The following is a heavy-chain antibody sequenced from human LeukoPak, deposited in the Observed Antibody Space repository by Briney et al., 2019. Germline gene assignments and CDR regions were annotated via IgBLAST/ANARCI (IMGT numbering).Heavy chain of an antibody. J-gene: IGHJ4*02. CDR3: ARAGQYYDFWSGYQKGLYYFDY. Sequence: GASVKVSCKASGYTFTGYYMHWVRQAPGQGLEWMGWINPNSGGTNYAQKFQGRVTMTRDTSISTAYMELSRLRSDDTAVYYCARAGQYYDFWSGYQKGLYYFDYWGQGTLVTVSP. CDR1: GYTFTGYY. V-gene: IGHV1-2*02. D-gene: IGHD3-3*01. CDR2: INPNSGGT.